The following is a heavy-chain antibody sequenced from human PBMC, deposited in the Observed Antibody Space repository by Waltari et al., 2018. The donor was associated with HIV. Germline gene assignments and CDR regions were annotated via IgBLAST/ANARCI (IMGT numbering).Heavy chain of an antibody. CDR2: IYRSGTT. CDR3: ARDQDYYDSSGYTCYAFDM. D-gene: IGHD3-22*01. V-gene: IGHV4-38-2*02. Sequence: QVQLQESGPGVVKPSETLSLTCTVSASSISRGYSWGWVRQSTGEGLEWIGSIYRSGTTYYNPSLKSRVTISVNMSKNQFSLKLTSMTAADTALYYCARDQDYYDSSGYTCYAFDMWGPGTMVTVSS. J-gene: IGHJ3*02. CDR1: ASSISRGYS.